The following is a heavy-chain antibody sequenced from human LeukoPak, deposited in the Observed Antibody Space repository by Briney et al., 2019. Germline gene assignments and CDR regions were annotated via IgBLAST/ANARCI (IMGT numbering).Heavy chain of an antibody. Sequence: TLGESLKISCKTSGYSFITYWIGWVRQMPGKGLEWMGIIYPGDSDIRYSPSFQGQVTISADESISTAYLQWSSLKASGTAMYYCARQFGGNSEFDYWGQGTLVTVSS. CDR2: IYPGDSDI. CDR1: GYSFITYW. D-gene: IGHD4-23*01. CDR3: ARQFGGNSEFDY. J-gene: IGHJ4*02. V-gene: IGHV5-51*01.